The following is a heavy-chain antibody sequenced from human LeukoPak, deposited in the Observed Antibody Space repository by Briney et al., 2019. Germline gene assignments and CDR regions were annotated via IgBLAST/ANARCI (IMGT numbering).Heavy chain of an antibody. CDR3: AKGAGYNAVRCVDY. CDR2: ITGSAGST. CDR1: GFTFSNFA. Sequence: GGSLRLSCAASGFTFSNFAMNWVRQAPGKGLEWVSVITGSAGSTYYADSVKGRFTISRDNSKNTLYLQMGSLRAEDTAVYFCAKGAGYNAVRCVDYWGQGTLVTVSS. J-gene: IGHJ4*02. V-gene: IGHV3-23*01. D-gene: IGHD5-24*01.